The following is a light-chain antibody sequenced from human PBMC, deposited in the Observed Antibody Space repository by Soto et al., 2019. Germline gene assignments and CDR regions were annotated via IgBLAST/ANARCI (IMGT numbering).Light chain of an antibody. CDR3: LQYNSCPTT. CDR2: KAS. J-gene: IGKJ4*01. Sequence: DIQMTQSPSTLSASVGDRVTITCRAIQSISGWLAWYQQKPGKAPKILIYKASTLEIGVPSRFSGSGFATEFTLTISGLQPDDFATYYCLQYNSCPTTFGGGTKAEIK. CDR1: QSISGW. V-gene: IGKV1-5*03.